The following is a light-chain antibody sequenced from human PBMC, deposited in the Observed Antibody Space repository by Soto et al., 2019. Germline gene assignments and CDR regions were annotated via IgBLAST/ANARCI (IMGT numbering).Light chain of an antibody. Sequence: QSVLTQPASVSGSPGQSITISCTKTNSDIGNKNFVSWYQQPPGKAPKIMNFEVSKRPSGVSDRFSGSKSCNTASLTISGLQAEDEADYYCCSDAGSSTYVFGTGTKVTVL. CDR2: EVS. V-gene: IGLV2-23*02. CDR1: NSDIGNKNF. CDR3: CSDAGSSTYV. J-gene: IGLJ1*01.